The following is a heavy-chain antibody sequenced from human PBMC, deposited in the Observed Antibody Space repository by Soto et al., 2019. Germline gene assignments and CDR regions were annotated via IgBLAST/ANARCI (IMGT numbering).Heavy chain of an antibody. CDR1: GFTFSRYG. Sequence: QVQLVESGGGVVQPGRSLRLSCAASGFTFSRYGMHWVRQAPGKGLEWVAVISYDGSNKYYADSVKGRFTISRDNSKNTLYLQMNCLRAEDTAVYYCAKDRGWAFDIWGQGTMVTVSS. D-gene: IGHD2-15*01. CDR2: ISYDGSNK. J-gene: IGHJ3*02. CDR3: AKDRGWAFDI. V-gene: IGHV3-30*18.